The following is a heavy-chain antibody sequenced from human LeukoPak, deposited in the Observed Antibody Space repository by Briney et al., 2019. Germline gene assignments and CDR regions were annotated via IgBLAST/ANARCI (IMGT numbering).Heavy chain of an antibody. D-gene: IGHD5-12*01. CDR3: ARDRDIVATYNWFAP. Sequence: GRSLRLSCAASGFTFSSYGMHWVRQAPGKGLEWVAVIWYDGSNKYYADSVKGRFTISRDNSKNTLYLQMNSLRAEDTAVYYCARDRDIVATYNWFAPWGQGTLVTVS. V-gene: IGHV3-33*01. J-gene: IGHJ5*02. CDR2: IWYDGSNK. CDR1: GFTFSSYG.